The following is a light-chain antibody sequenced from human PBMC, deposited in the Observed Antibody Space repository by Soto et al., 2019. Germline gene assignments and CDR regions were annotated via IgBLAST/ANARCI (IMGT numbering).Light chain of an antibody. Sequence: EILLTQSPGTLSLSPGERDTLSCRASQSVSSSYLAWYQQKPGQAPRLLIYGASSRATGIPDRFSGSGSGTDFTLTISRLEPEDFAVYYCQQLQTFGQGSKVDIK. CDR2: GAS. CDR3: QQLQT. J-gene: IGKJ1*01. V-gene: IGKV3-20*01. CDR1: QSVSSSY.